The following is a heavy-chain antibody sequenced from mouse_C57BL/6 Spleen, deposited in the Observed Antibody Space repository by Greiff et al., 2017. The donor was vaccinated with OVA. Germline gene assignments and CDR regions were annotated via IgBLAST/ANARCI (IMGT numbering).Heavy chain of an antibody. V-gene: IGHV1-52*01. D-gene: IGHD1-2*01. J-gene: IGHJ2*01. CDR3: ARDTGRPEGFDY. CDR2: IDPSDSET. Sequence: QVQLQQPGAELVRPGSSVKLSCKASGYTFTSYWMHWVKQRPIQGLEWIGNIDPSDSETHYNQKFKDKATLTVEKSSSTAYMQLSSLTSEDSAVYYCARDTGRPEGFDYWGQGTTLTVSS. CDR1: GYTFTSYW.